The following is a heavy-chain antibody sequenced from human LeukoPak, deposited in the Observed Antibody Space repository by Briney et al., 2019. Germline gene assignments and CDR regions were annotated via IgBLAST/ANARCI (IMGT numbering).Heavy chain of an antibody. CDR1: GFTFSTYW. CDR2: IKQDGSEK. D-gene: IGHD3-10*01. V-gene: IGHV3-7*01. Sequence: GGSLRLSCAASGFTFSTYWMSWVRQAPGKGLEWVANIKQDGSEKYYVDSVKGRFTISRDNAKSSLYPQMNSLRAEDTAVYYCARVGGAYYGSGSYYSGYWGQGTLVTVSS. J-gene: IGHJ4*02. CDR3: ARVGGAYYGSGSYYSGY.